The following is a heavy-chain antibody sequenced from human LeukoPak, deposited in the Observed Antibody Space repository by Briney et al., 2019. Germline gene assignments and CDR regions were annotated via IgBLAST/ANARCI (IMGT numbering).Heavy chain of an antibody. Sequence: PSETLSLTCTVSGGSISSHYWSWIRQPPGKGLEWIGCIYYSGSTNYNPSLKSRVTISVDTSKNQFSLKLRSVTAADTAVYCCARGLTSGYYGSYYMDVWGRGTTLTVSS. J-gene: IGHJ6*03. CDR3: ARGLTSGYYGSYYMDV. D-gene: IGHD3-22*01. CDR2: IYYSGST. V-gene: IGHV4-59*11. CDR1: GGSISSHY.